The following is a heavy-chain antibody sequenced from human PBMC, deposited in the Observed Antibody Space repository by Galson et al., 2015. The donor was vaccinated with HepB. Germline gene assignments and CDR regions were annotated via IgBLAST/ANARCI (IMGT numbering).Heavy chain of an antibody. V-gene: IGHV4-59*08. CDR3: ARAGYSSSWYSNAFDI. CDR2: IYYSGST. Sequence: QVQLQESGPGLVKPSETLSLTCTVSGGSISSYYWSWIRQPPGKGLEWIGYIYYSGSTNYNPSLKSRVTISVDTSKNQFSLKLSSVTAADTAVYYCARAGYSSSWYSNAFDIWGQGTMVTVSS. CDR1: GGSISSYY. J-gene: IGHJ3*02. D-gene: IGHD6-13*01.